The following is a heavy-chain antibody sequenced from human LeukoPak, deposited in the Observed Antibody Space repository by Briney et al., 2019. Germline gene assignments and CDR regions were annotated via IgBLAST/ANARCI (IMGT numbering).Heavy chain of an antibody. CDR2: IIPIFGTA. V-gene: IGHV1-69*13. Sequence: GASVKVSCKASGGTFSGYAISWVRQAPGQGLEWMGGIIPIFGTANYAQKFQGRVTITADESTSTAYMELSSLRSEDTAVYYCARERIAVAGTGWFDPWGQGTLVTVSS. J-gene: IGHJ5*02. CDR1: GGTFSGYA. D-gene: IGHD6-19*01. CDR3: ARERIAVAGTGWFDP.